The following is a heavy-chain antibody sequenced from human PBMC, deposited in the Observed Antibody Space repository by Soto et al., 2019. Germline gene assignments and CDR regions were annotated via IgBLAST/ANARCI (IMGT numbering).Heavy chain of an antibody. CDR1: GFTFSRYA. V-gene: IGHV3-23*01. J-gene: IGHJ6*02. D-gene: IGHD2-2*01. CDR2: ISASGIDT. CDR3: AKAHAIYYYYGMDV. Sequence: EVPLLESGGGLVQPGGSLRLSCAASGFTFSRYAMSWVRQAPGKGLEWVSSISASGIDTYYADSVKGRFTISRNKSKNTLYLQMNRLRAEDTAVYYCAKAHAIYYYYGMDVWGQGTTVTVSS.